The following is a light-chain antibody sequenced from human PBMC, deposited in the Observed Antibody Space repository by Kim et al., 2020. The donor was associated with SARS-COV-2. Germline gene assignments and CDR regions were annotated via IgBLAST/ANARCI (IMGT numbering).Light chain of an antibody. CDR1: KNINRY. Sequence: DIQMTQSPSSLSASVGDRVTITCRASKNINRYLSWYQQKPGKAPKLLIFGASTLQNGVPSGFSGSGSGTDFTLTIRSLQPADFATYYCQQTYTIPYTFGQGTKLE. V-gene: IGKV1-39*01. J-gene: IGKJ2*01. CDR3: QQTYTIPYT. CDR2: GAS.